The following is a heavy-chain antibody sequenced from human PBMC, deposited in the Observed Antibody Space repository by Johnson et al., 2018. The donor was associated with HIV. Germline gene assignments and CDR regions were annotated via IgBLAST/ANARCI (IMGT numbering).Heavy chain of an antibody. CDR1: GFNFNIYG. V-gene: IGHV3-33*01. CDR3: VRDQGSGWPTNAFDI. CDR2: LWYDGTTA. Sequence: QMLLVESGGDMVQPGRSLRLSCAASGFNFNIYGMHWVRQAPGKGLEWVAILWYDGTTAFYADSVKGRFTISRDTSKKMLYLQMNSLSDEDTADYYCVRDQGSGWPTNAFDIWGRGTRVTVSS. D-gene: IGHD6-19*01. J-gene: IGHJ3*02.